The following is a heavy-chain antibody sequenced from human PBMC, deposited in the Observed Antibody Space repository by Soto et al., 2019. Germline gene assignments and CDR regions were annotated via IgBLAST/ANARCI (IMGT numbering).Heavy chain of an antibody. V-gene: IGHV3-33*01. CDR1: GFTFSSYG. CDR3: AYDLDY. J-gene: IGHJ4*02. D-gene: IGHD5-12*01. Sequence: QVQLVESGGGVVQPGRSLRLSCAASGFTFSSYGMHWVRQAPGKGLEWVAVIWYDGSNKYYADSVKGRFTISRDNSKNTLYLQMNSLRGADTAVDYCAYDLDYWGQGTLVTVSS. CDR2: IWYDGSNK.